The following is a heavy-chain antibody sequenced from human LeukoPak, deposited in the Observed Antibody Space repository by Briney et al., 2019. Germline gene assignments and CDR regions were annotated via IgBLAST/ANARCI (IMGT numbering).Heavy chain of an antibody. D-gene: IGHD3-10*01. J-gene: IGHJ6*03. CDR3: ARVFRPQAFGEPWGRMVYYYYYYMDV. V-gene: IGHV4-61*02. Sequence: SETLSLTCTVSGGSISSGSYYWSWIRQPAGKGLEWIGRIYTSGSTNYNPSPKSRVTISVDTSKNQFSLKLSSVTAADTAVYYCARVFRPQAFGEPWGRMVYYYYYYMDVWGKGTTVTISS. CDR2: IYTSGST. CDR1: GGSISSGSYY.